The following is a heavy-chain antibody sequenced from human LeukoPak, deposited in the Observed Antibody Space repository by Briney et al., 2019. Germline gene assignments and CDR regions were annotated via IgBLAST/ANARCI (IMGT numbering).Heavy chain of an antibody. J-gene: IGHJ5*02. CDR2: MSTSGNS. CDR3: ARESGSMRWFDP. V-gene: IGHV4-4*07. D-gene: IGHD6-25*01. Sequence: SETLSLTCTVSGGSISGYYWSWIRQPAGKGLEWIGRMSTSGNSNYIPSLVSRITMSVDTSKNQFSLNLSSVTAADTAVYYCARESGSMRWFDPWGQGTLVTVSS. CDR1: GGSISGYY.